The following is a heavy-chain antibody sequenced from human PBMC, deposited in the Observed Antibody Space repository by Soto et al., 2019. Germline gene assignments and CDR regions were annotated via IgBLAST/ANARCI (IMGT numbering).Heavy chain of an antibody. J-gene: IGHJ4*02. D-gene: IGHD1-1*01. CDR1: GGSFSGYY. Sequence: SETLSLTCAVYGGSFSGYYWSWIRQPPGKGLEWIGEINHSGSTNYNPSLKSRVTISVDTSKNQFSLKLSSVTAADTAVYYCARGPPPGTKNDYWGQGTLVTVSS. CDR2: INHSGST. CDR3: ARGPPPGTKNDY. V-gene: IGHV4-34*01.